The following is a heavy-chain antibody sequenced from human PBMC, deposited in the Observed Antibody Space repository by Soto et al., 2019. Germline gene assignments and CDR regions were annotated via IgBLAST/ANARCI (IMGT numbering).Heavy chain of an antibody. CDR1: SGSISISNW. J-gene: IGHJ4*02. CDR2: IYHSGST. CDR3: ARQITGSTGFDY. D-gene: IGHD1-7*01. V-gene: IGHV4-4*02. Sequence: SETLSLTCTVSSGSISISNWWTWFRQPPGKGLEWIGEIYHSGSTNSNPSLKSRVTMSVDKSKNQFSLNLISVTAADTAVYYCARQITGSTGFDYWGQGTLVTVSS.